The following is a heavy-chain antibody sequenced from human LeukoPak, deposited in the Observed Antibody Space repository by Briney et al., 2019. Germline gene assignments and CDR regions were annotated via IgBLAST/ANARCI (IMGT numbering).Heavy chain of an antibody. CDR3: AREPRAFDI. CDR2: ISRSSSII. J-gene: IGHJ3*02. Sequence: PGGSLRLSWASAGCIFSYYSMNWGRQAPGKGLEWVSYISRSSSIIYYADSVKGRFTISRDKAKNSLYLQMNSLRDEDTAVYYSAREPRAFDIWDQGTMVTVSS. CDR1: GCIFSYYS. V-gene: IGHV3-48*02.